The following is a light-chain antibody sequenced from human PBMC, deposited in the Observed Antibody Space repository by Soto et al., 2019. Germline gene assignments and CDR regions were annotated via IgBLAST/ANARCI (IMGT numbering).Light chain of an antibody. CDR1: QSVDSSY. CDR3: QQYGNSLYT. V-gene: IGKV3-20*01. Sequence: ENVLTQSPGTLSLSPGERATLSCRASQSVDSSYLAWYQQKPGQAPRLLIYGTSSRATGIPDRFSGSGSGTHFTLTINILEPAAFAVYYCQQYGNSLYTFGQRTQLEIK. CDR2: GTS. J-gene: IGKJ2*01.